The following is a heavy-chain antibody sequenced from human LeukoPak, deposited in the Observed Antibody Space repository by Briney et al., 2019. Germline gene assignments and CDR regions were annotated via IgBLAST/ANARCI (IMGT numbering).Heavy chain of an antibody. CDR1: GFTFNSYW. J-gene: IGHJ4*02. V-gene: IGHV3-7*03. Sequence: GGSLRLSCAASGFTFNSYWMTWVRQAPGKGLEWVADIKQDGSDKYYAGSVKGRFTISRDNAKNSLYLQMNSLRAADTAVYYCAGDRGGGVFDYWGQGTLVTVSS. CDR2: IKQDGSDK. D-gene: IGHD3-16*01. CDR3: AGDRGGGVFDY.